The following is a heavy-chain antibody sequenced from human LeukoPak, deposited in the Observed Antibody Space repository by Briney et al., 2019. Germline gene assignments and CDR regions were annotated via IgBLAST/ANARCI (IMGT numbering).Heavy chain of an antibody. CDR2: MYSSGSS. CDR3: ARGGWLKTSYYFDF. V-gene: IGHV4-4*08. CDR1: GASTNNYF. D-gene: IGHD5-24*01. J-gene: IGHJ4*02. Sequence: SETLSLTCTVSGASTNNYFWSWVRQPPGKGLEWIGYMYSSGSSTYNPSLKSRVTMSIDPSRNQLSLRVTSVTAADTAVYYCARGGWLKTSYYFDFWGQGSLVTVSS.